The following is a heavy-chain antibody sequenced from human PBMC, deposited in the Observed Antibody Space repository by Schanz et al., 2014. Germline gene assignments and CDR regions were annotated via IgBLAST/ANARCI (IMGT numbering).Heavy chain of an antibody. CDR3: ARDRGYCSGGSCLTFDY. Sequence: EGQLLESGGGLIQPGGSLRLSCAASGFTFSTYAMSWVRQAPGKGLEWVSYISSSGTTIYYADSVKGRFTISRDNSKNTLYLQMNTLRAEDTAVYYCARDRGYCSGGSCLTFDYWGQGTLVTVSS. CDR1: GFTFSTYA. V-gene: IGHV3-48*01. J-gene: IGHJ4*02. CDR2: ISSSGTTI. D-gene: IGHD2-15*01.